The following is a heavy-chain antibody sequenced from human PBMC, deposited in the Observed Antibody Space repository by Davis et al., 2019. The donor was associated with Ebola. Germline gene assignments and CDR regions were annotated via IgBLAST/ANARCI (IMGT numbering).Heavy chain of an antibody. D-gene: IGHD2-8*02. Sequence: MPSETLSLTCTVSGGSISSSSYYWGWIRQPPGKGLEWIGSIYYSGSTYYNPSLKSRVTISVDTSKNQFSLKLSSVTAADTAVYYCARIHSGGGLYWMLDYWGQGTLVTVSS. CDR2: IYYSGST. CDR1: GGSISSSSYY. V-gene: IGHV4-39*07. J-gene: IGHJ4*02. CDR3: ARIHSGGGLYWMLDY.